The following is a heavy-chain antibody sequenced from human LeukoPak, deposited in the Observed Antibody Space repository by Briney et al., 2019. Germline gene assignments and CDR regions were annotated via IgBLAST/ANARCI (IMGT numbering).Heavy chain of an antibody. V-gene: IGHV3-30*04. J-gene: IGHJ4*02. CDR3: ARDLMLRYFDWSHYFDY. CDR2: ISYDGSNK. D-gene: IGHD3-9*01. Sequence: GGSLRLSCAASGFTFSSYAMHWVRQAPGKGLEWVAVISYDGSNKYYADSVKGRFTISRDNSKNTLYLQMNSLRAEDTAVYYCARDLMLRYFDWSHYFDYWGQGTLVTVSS. CDR1: GFTFSSYA.